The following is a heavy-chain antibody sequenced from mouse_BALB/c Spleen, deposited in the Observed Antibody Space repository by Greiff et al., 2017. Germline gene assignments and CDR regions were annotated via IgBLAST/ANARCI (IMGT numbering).Heavy chain of an antibody. CDR1: GFSLTSYG. CDR2: IWSGGST. J-gene: IGHJ4*01. V-gene: IGHV2-2*02. CDR3: ARNRDGNFSMDY. Sequence: VQGVESGPGLVQPSQSLSITCTVSGFSLTSYGVHWVRQSPGKGLEWLGVIWSGGSTDYNAAFISRLSISKDNSKSQVFFKMNSLQANDTAIYYCARNRDGNFSMDYWGQGTSVTVSS. D-gene: IGHD2-1*01.